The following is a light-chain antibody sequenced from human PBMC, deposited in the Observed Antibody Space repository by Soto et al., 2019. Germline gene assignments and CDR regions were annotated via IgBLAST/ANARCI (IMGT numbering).Light chain of an antibody. J-gene: IGKJ5*01. V-gene: IGKV3-20*01. CDR2: GTS. Sequence: DIVWTQSPGTPSLSPGERATLSCRASQSVNSNYLAWYQQKPGQAPRLLIYGTSNRATGIPDRFTGSGSGTDFTLTISRLEPEDFGVYYCQQYGNSPPNTFGQGTRLDIE. CDR3: QQYGNSPPNT. CDR1: QSVNSNY.